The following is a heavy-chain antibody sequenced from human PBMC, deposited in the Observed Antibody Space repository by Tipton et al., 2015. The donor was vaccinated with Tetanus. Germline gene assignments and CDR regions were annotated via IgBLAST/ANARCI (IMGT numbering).Heavy chain of an antibody. V-gene: IGHV4-31*02. CDR1: GGSLSRGGYY. CDR2: IYFSGGT. CDR3: ARDQARGARGWNYFDS. Sequence: LRLSCTVSGGSLSRGGYYWTWIRQNPGKGLEWIGDIYFSGGTYYNPSLTSRVTISVDTSKNQFSLRLNSVTAADTAVYYCARDQARGARGWNYFDSWGQGTLVTVSS. J-gene: IGHJ4*02. D-gene: IGHD6-6*01.